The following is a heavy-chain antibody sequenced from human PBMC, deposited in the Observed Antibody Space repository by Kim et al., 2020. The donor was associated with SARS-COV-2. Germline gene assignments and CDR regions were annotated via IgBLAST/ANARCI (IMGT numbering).Heavy chain of an antibody. CDR1: GFTVSSNY. V-gene: IGHV3-53*01. J-gene: IGHJ6*02. CDR2: IYSGGST. Sequence: GGSLRLSCAASGFTVSSNYMSWVRQAPGKGLEWVSVIYSGGSTYYADSVKGRFTISRDNSKNTLYPQMNSLRAEDTAVYYCASSTYYYGSGSYWGYYYYGMDVWGQGTTVTVSS. CDR3: ASSTYYYGSGSYWGYYYYGMDV. D-gene: IGHD3-10*01.